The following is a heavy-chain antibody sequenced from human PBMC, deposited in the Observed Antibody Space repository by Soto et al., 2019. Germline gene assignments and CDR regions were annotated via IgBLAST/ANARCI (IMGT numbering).Heavy chain of an antibody. CDR2: MYYSGST. V-gene: IGHV4-39*07. J-gene: IGHJ5*02. Sequence: SGTLSLTCTVSGGSISSSSYYWGWIRQPPGKGLEWIGSMYYSGSTNYNPSLKSRVTISVDTSKNQFSLKLSSVTAADTAVYYCARSYYGSGSYYNDWFDRWGQGTLVTVSS. D-gene: IGHD3-10*01. CDR3: ARSYYGSGSYYNDWFDR. CDR1: GGSISSSSYY.